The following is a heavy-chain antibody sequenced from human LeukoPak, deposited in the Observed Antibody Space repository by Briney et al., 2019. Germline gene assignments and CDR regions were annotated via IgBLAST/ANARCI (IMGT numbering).Heavy chain of an antibody. Sequence: GGSLRLSCAASGFTFSSYSMNWVRQAPGKGLEWVSSISSSSSYIYYADSVKGRFTISRDNAKNSLYLQMNSLRAEDTAVYYCATLRYCSSTSCLPNSDGCWGQGTLVTVSS. CDR3: ATLRYCSSTSCLPNSDGC. D-gene: IGHD2-2*01. J-gene: IGHJ4*02. CDR1: GFTFSSYS. CDR2: ISSSSSYI. V-gene: IGHV3-21*01.